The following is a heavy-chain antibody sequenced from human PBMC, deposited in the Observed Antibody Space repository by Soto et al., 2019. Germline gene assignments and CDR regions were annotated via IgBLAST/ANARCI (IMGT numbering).Heavy chain of an antibody. Sequence: EVQLLESGGGLVPAGGSLRLSCVASGFTFSNYAMTWVRQAPGKGLEWVSAISGSGGSTYYADSVKGRFTISRDNSKNTLYLQINSLRAEDTALYYCAKGLGYCSGGSCYGNAFDIWGQGTMVTVSS. CDR2: ISGSGGST. CDR1: GFTFSNYA. CDR3: AKGLGYCSGGSCYGNAFDI. D-gene: IGHD2-15*01. J-gene: IGHJ3*02. V-gene: IGHV3-23*01.